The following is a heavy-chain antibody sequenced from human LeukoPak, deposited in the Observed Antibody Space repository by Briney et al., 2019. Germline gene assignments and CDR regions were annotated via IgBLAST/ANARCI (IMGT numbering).Heavy chain of an antibody. CDR3: ARVRGDAFDI. CDR2: IIPIFGTA. J-gene: IGHJ3*02. D-gene: IGHD3-10*01. CDR1: GGTFSSYA. Sequence: ASVKLSCNASGGTFSSYAISWVRQAPGQGLEWMGGIIPIFGTANYAQKFQGRVTITADESTSTAYMELSSLRSEDPAVYYCARVRGDAFDIWGQGTMVTVSS. V-gene: IGHV1-69*01.